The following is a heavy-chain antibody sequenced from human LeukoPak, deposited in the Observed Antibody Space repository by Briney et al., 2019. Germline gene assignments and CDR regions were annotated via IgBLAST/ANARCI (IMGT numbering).Heavy chain of an antibody. J-gene: IGHJ3*02. CDR1: GGSISSSSYY. CDR2: IYYSGST. V-gene: IGHV4-39*07. Sequence: PSETLSLTCTVSGGSISSSSYYWGWIRQPPGKGLEWIGSIYYSGSTYYNPSLKSRVTISVDTSKNQFSLKLSSVTAADTAVYYCARAHVDTAGGFGIWGQGTMVTVSS. D-gene: IGHD5-18*01. CDR3: ARAHVDTAGGFGI.